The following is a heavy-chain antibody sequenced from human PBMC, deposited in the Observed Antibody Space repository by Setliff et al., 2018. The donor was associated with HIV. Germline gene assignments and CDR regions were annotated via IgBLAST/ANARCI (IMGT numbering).Heavy chain of an antibody. D-gene: IGHD3-22*01. CDR3: ARSVRHRTVTMIVGRFDP. V-gene: IGHV4-34*01. J-gene: IGHJ5*02. CDR2: INHSGST. CDR1: GGSFSGYY. Sequence: KPSETLSLTCAVYGGSFSGYYWSWIRQPPGKGLEWIGEINHSGSTNHNPSLKSRVTISVDTSKNQFSLKLSSVTAADTAVYYCARSVRHRTVTMIVGRFDPWGQGALVTVSS.